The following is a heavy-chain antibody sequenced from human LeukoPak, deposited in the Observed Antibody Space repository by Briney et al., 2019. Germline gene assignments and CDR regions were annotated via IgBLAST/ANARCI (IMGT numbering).Heavy chain of an antibody. CDR2: IRSKANSYAT. V-gene: IGHV3-73*01. D-gene: IGHD6-13*01. CDR1: GFTFSGSA. CDR3: TRYSSSGLDY. J-gene: IGHJ4*02. Sequence: PGGSLRPSCAASGFTFSGSAMHWVRQASGKGLEWVGRIRSKANSYATAYAASVKGRFTISRDDSKNTAYLQMNSLKTEDTAVYYCTRYSSSGLDYWGQGTLVTVSS.